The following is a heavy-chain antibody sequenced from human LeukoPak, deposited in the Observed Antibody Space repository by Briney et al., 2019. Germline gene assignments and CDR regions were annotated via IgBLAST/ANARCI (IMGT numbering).Heavy chain of an antibody. CDR3: AIWAGGNSPVPSFHF. CDR2: MSPTSAAA. J-gene: IGHJ4*02. V-gene: IGHV1-2*02. CDR1: RHTYTDYY. Sequence: ASRHTYTDYYTPCVAQAPGHGVGSLGCMSPTSAAAKVAQTFPCRVTLTRDTSVTTVYLELSSLGFDDTAVYYCAIWAGGNSPVPSFHFWGQGTLVTVSS. D-gene: IGHD4-23*01.